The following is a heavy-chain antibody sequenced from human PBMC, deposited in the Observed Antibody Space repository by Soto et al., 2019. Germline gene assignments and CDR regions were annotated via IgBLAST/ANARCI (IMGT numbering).Heavy chain of an antibody. D-gene: IGHD2-2*01. CDR2: IYYTGNT. Sequence: QLQLQESGPGLVKPSETLSLTCTVSGGSISSGNYHWGWIRQPPGKGLEWIGSIYYTGNTFYNPSLKSRVTISVDTSNTQFSLQLGSVTAADTAVYYCARHRAACTTPGCYVHWFGPWGQGTLVTVSS. CDR3: ARHRAACTTPGCYVHWFGP. J-gene: IGHJ5*02. CDR1: GGSISSGNYH. V-gene: IGHV4-39*01.